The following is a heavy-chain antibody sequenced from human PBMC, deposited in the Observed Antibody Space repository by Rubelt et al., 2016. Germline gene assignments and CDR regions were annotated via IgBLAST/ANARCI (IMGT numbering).Heavy chain of an antibody. CDR3: ARGGGGPYYYDSSGYLSAFDI. Sequence: QVQLQQWGAGLLKPSETLSLTCAVYGGSFSGYYWSWIRQPPGKGLEWIGEVNHSGSTNYNPSLKVGVTISVDTSKSNVSRKLSSVTAADTAVYYCARGGGGPYYYDSSGYLSAFDIWGQGTMVTVSS. V-gene: IGHV4-34*01. J-gene: IGHJ3*02. D-gene: IGHD3-22*01. CDR2: VNHSGST. CDR1: GGSFSGYY.